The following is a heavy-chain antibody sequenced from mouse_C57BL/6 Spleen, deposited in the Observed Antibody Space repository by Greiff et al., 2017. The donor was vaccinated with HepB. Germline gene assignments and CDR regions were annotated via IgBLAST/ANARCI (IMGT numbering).Heavy chain of an antibody. D-gene: IGHD2-2*01. CDR2: ISSGSSTI. CDR1: GFTFSDYG. J-gene: IGHJ2*01. Sequence: EVQVVESGGGLVKPRGSLKLSCAASGFTFSDYGMHWVRQAPEKGLEWVAYISSGSSTIYYADTVKGRFTISRDNAKNTLFLQMTSLRSEDTAMYYCARGRLRPPDYWGQGTTLTVSS. CDR3: ARGRLRPPDY. V-gene: IGHV5-17*01.